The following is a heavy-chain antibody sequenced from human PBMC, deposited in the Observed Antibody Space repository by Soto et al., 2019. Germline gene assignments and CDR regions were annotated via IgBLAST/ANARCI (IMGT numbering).Heavy chain of an antibody. Sequence: SCAASGFTFSDYYMNWILQSRVNGLEWVSYISDSGSSIFYADSVKGRFTISRDSARKSLYLHMSSLRVEDTAVYYCARDTAFINSGFFDAWGHGTPVTVSS. V-gene: IGHV3-11*01. CDR2: ISDSGSSI. CDR3: ARDTAFINSGFFDA. D-gene: IGHD3-22*01. J-gene: IGHJ5*01. CDR1: GFTFSDYY.